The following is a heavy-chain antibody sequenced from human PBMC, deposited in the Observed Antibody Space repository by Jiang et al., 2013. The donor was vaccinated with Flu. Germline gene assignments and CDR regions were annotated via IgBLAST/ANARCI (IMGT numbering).Heavy chain of an antibody. Sequence: GKALEWLALIYWNDDKRYSPSLKSRLTITKDTSKNQVVLTMTNMDPVDTATYYCAHSFYCSSTSCLEKGAYYFDYWGQGTLVTVSS. V-gene: IGHV2-5*01. J-gene: IGHJ4*02. CDR2: IYWNDDK. D-gene: IGHD2-2*01. CDR3: AHSFYCSSTSCLEKGAYYFDY.